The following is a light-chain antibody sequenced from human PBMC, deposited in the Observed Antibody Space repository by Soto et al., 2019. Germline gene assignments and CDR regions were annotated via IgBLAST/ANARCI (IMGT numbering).Light chain of an antibody. CDR3: QQYNNWPFPSWT. CDR2: GAS. CDR1: QSVSSN. J-gene: IGKJ1*01. Sequence: EIVMTQSPATLSVSPGERATLSCRASQSVSSNLAWYQQKPGQAPRLLIYGASTRATGIPARFSGSGSGTAFTLIISSLQSEDFAVYYCQQYNNWPFPSWTFGQGTKVEIK. V-gene: IGKV3-15*01.